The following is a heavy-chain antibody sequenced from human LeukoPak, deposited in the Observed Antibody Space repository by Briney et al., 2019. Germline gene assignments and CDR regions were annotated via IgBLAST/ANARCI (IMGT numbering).Heavy chain of an antibody. V-gene: IGHV4-34*01. J-gene: IGHJ4*02. D-gene: IGHD2-15*01. CDR3: AREGRGGHNFDY. CDR2: INYSGST. Sequence: SATLSLTCALSAESFSGYYWNWIRQHPGRGLEWIGEINYSGSTQYHPSLKSRVSMSVDKSKKQVSLKLSSVTVADTAVYYCAREGRGGHNFDYWGQGTLPIVSS. CDR1: AESFSGYY.